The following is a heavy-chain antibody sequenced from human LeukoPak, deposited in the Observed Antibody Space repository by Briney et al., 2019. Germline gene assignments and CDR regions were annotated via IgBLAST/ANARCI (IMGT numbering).Heavy chain of an antibody. Sequence: PSETLLHSCSVSGDSLSNEHCNWIRQPPGKGLEWIGYIYYSGSTNYDPSLKSRVTISVDTSKNQFSLKLSSVTAADTAVYYCAIGFWDSGSYMGMYVWGQGTTVTVSS. CDR2: IYYSGST. CDR1: GDSLSNEH. D-gene: IGHD1-26*01. V-gene: IGHV4-59*01. J-gene: IGHJ6*02. CDR3: AIGFWDSGSYMGMYV.